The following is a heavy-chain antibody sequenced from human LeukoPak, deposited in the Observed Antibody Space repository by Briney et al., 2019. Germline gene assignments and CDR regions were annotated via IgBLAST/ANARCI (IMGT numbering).Heavy chain of an antibody. V-gene: IGHV3-74*01. Sequence: GGSLRLSCAASGFTFSSYWMHWARQAPGKGLVWVSRINSDGRGTTYADSVKGRFTISRDNAKNTLYLQMNSLRAEDVAVYYCARAAYCGGDCSSSYLQHWGQGTLVTVSS. CDR3: ARAAYCGGDCSSSYLQH. J-gene: IGHJ1*01. D-gene: IGHD2-21*02. CDR1: GFTFSSYW. CDR2: INSDGRGT.